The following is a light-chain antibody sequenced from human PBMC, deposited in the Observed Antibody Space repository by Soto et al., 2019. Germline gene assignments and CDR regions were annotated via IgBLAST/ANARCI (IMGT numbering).Light chain of an antibody. CDR3: QHYNTYPWT. CDR2: GAS. J-gene: IGKJ1*01. CDR1: QSISRN. V-gene: IGKV1-39*01. Sequence: DIQMTQSPSSLSASVGDIVTITCRASQSISRNLNWYQQKPGTATKRLMFGASTLQSGVPSRFSGSGSGTEFPLTISSLQPGDFATYYCQHYNTYPWTFGQGTKVDIK.